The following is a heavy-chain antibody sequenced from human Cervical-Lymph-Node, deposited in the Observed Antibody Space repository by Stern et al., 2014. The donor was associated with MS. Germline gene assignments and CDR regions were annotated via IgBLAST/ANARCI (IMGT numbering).Heavy chain of an antibody. V-gene: IGHV2-5*02. CDR1: GFSFTSSRMG. J-gene: IGHJ4*02. D-gene: IGHD3-3*01. CDR3: ARTDYSLLSGYSRFDY. Sequence: QVTLKESGPTLVKPTQTLTLTCTFSGFSFTSSRMGVGWIRQPPGKALEWLALIYWDDDTRYSPSLKTILPTTKDNSKNQVVQTLTNMAPEDTGTYYCARTDYSLLSGYSRFDYCGPGAPVTVSS. CDR2: IYWDDDT.